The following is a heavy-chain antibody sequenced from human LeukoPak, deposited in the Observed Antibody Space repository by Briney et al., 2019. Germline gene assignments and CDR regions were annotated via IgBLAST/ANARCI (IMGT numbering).Heavy chain of an antibody. Sequence: GASVKVSCKPSGYTFTDYHIHWVRQAPGQGFEWMGWINPNGGGTNYAQSFQGRVTLTSDTSIRTTYMELSGLRSDDTAVYYCERRGGAFFDYWGQGTLVTVSS. V-gene: IGHV1-2*02. J-gene: IGHJ4*02. CDR3: ERRGGAFFDY. D-gene: IGHD3-16*01. CDR2: INPNGGGT. CDR1: GYTFTDYH.